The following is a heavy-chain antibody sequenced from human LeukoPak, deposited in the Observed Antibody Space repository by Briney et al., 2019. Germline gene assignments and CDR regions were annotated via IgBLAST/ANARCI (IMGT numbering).Heavy chain of an antibody. Sequence: ASVKVSCKASGDTFSSYVINWVRQAPGQGLEWMGRVIPVLETANYAQKFQDRVTIIADKSTNTSYMELRSLRFEDTAVYYCARAVEITEDPRLINFDYWGQGTLVTVSS. CDR3: ARAVEITEDPRLINFDY. CDR2: VIPVLETA. CDR1: GDTFSSYV. D-gene: IGHD3-16*01. V-gene: IGHV1-69*04. J-gene: IGHJ4*02.